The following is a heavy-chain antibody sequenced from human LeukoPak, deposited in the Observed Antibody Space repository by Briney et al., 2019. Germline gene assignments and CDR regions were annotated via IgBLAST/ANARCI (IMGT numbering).Heavy chain of an antibody. V-gene: IGHV3-33*01. CDR3: ARPDYYGSGSSAFDI. J-gene: IGHJ3*02. D-gene: IGHD3-10*01. CDR1: GFTFSSYG. CDR2: IWYDGSNK. Sequence: GGSLRLSCSASGFTFSSYGMLWLRQAPGKGRVWVAVIWYDGSNKYYADSVKGRVTISRDNSKNTLYLQMNSLRAEDTAVYYCARPDYYGSGSSAFDIWGQGTMVTVSS.